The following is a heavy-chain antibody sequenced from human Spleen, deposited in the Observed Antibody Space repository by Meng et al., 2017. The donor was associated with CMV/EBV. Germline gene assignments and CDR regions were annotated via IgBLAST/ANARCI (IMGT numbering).Heavy chain of an antibody. CDR1: GFTFSDYY. Sequence: GGSLRLSCAASGFTFSDYYMSWIRQAPGKGLEWVSYISSSGSTIYYADSVKGRFTISRDNAKNSLYLQMNSLRAEDTALYYCARDLSSGWYRPPYYWGQGTLVTVSS. CDR2: ISSSGSTI. D-gene: IGHD6-19*01. CDR3: ARDLSSGWYRPPYY. V-gene: IGHV3-11*01. J-gene: IGHJ4*02.